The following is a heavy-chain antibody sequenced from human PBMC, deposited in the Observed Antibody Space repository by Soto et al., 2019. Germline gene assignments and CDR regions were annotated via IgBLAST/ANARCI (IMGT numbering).Heavy chain of an antibody. J-gene: IGHJ4*02. V-gene: IGHV3-64*01. CDR1: GFTFSSYV. CDR2: ISSNGGST. Sequence: GGSLRLSCAASGFTFSSYVMHWVRQAPGKGLEYVSAISSNGGSTYYANSVKGRFTISRDNSKNTLYLQMGSLRAEDMAVYYCARDLSFDYWGQGTLVTVSS. CDR3: ARDLSFDY.